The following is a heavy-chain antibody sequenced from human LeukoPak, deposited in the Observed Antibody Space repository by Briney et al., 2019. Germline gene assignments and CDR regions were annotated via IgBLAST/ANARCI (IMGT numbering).Heavy chain of an antibody. D-gene: IGHD6-6*01. Sequence: GGSLRLSCAASGFPFNTYTMNWVRQAPGKGLEWVSSISSSSSYIYYADSVKGRFTISRDNAKNSLYLQMNSLRAEDTAVYYCARGARPEDYWGQGTLVTVSS. CDR2: ISSSSSYI. CDR3: ARGARPEDY. J-gene: IGHJ4*02. V-gene: IGHV3-21*01. CDR1: GFPFNTYT.